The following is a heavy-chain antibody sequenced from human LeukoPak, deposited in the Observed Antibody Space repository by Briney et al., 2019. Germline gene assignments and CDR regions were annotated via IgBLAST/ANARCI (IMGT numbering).Heavy chain of an antibody. Sequence: GGSLRLSCAASGFTFSSYAMSWVRQAPGKGLEWVSGISGSGGNTYYADSVKGRFTISGDNSKNTLYLQMSSLRAEDTAVYYCAKEAVYYDILTGYYTTGYFDYWGQGTLVTVSS. CDR1: GFTFSSYA. CDR3: AKEAVYYDILTGYYTTGYFDY. D-gene: IGHD3-9*01. CDR2: ISGSGGNT. V-gene: IGHV3-23*01. J-gene: IGHJ4*02.